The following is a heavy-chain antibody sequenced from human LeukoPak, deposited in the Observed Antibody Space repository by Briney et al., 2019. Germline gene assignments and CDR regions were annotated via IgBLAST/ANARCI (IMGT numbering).Heavy chain of an antibody. D-gene: IGHD1-26*01. CDR3: ARREDTTRDNWFDP. J-gene: IGHJ5*02. CDR2: IIPIFGTT. Sequence: SVKVSCKASGGTFSSSAISWVRQAPGHGLEWMGGIIPIFGTTNYAQKFQGGVTITADESTSTVYMELSSLRYEDTAMYYCARREDTTRDNWFDPWGQGSLVTVSS. V-gene: IGHV1-69*13. CDR1: GGTFSSSA.